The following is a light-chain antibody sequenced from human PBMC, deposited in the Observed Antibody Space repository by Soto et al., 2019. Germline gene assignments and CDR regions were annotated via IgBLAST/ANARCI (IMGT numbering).Light chain of an antibody. CDR2: DNN. Sequence: QSVLTQPPSVSAAPGQKVTISCSGSSSNIGNNYVSWYQQLPGTAPKLLIYDNNQRLSGIPDRFSGSKSGTSATLGITGLQTGDEADYYCGTWDNSLSAGVFGTGTKVTVL. CDR1: SSNIGNNY. CDR3: GTWDNSLSAGV. J-gene: IGLJ1*01. V-gene: IGLV1-51*01.